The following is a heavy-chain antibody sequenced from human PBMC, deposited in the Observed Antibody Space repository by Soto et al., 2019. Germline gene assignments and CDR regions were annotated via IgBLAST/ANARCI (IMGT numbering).Heavy chain of an antibody. J-gene: IGHJ6*02. V-gene: IGHV4-39*01. CDR1: GGSISSSSNY. CDR3: PSLNSVGYYEFALDV. CDR2: IYYSGST. Sequence: SETLYLTCPVSGGSISSSSNYWGWIRQPPGKGLEWIGSIYYSGSTYYNPSLKSRVTISVDTSKNQFSLKLSSVTAADTAVYYCPSLNSVGYYEFALDVWVQVTMV.